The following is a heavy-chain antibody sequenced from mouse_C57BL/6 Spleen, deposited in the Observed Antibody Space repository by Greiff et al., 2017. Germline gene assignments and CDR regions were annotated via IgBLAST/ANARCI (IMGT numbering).Heavy chain of an antibody. CDR2: IDPETGGT. V-gene: IGHV1-15*01. D-gene: IGHD2-5*01. CDR1: GYTFTDYE. CDR3: TRAYYSNPYYFED. J-gene: IGHJ2*01. Sequence: VQLQQSGAELVRPGASVTLSCKASGYTFTDYEMHWVKQTPVHGLEWIGAIDPETGGTAYNQKFKGKAILTADKSSSTAYMELRSLTSEDSAVYYCTRAYYSNPYYFEDWGQGTTVTVSA.